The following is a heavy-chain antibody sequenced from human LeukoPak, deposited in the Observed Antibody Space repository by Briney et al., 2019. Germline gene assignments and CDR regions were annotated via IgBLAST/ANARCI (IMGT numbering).Heavy chain of an antibody. CDR2: IYYSGRT. V-gene: IGHV4-59*01. J-gene: IGHJ5*02. CDR1: GGSISSYY. CDR3: ARATDMVRGVISWFDP. Sequence: SETLSLTCTVSGGSISSYYWSWIRQPPGKGLEWIGYIYYSGRTNYNPSLKSRVTISVDTSKNQFSLKLSSVTAADTAVYYCARATDMVRGVISWFDPWGQGTLVTVSS. D-gene: IGHD3-10*01.